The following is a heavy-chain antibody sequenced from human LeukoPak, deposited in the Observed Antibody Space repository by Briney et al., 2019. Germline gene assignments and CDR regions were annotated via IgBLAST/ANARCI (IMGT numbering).Heavy chain of an antibody. D-gene: IGHD2/OR15-2a*01. CDR3: ARGGGPPTTYFDY. CDR2: ISDSGGTT. J-gene: IGHJ4*02. V-gene: IGHV3-23*01. Sequence: GGSLRLSCAVSGFTFSSFAMSWVRQPPGKGLEWLSVISDSGGTTFYADSVKGRFTISRDNSKNTLYLQMNSLRGEDTAVYYCARGGGPPTTYFDYWGQGTLVTVSS. CDR1: GFTFSSFA.